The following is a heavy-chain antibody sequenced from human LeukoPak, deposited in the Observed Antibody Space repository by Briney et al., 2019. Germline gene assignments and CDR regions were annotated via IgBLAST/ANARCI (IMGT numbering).Heavy chain of an antibody. Sequence: SETLSLTCTVSGASFNSDDQYWNWIRQSPGKGLEWIGSIHPSGMLYNNPSLESRVTMSRDTSKNQFSLKLSYVTAADTAVYFCARGRLGDCSGGSCPGAVWFDPWGQGTLVTVSS. CDR2: IHPSGML. CDR1: GASFNSDDQY. CDR3: ARGRLGDCSGGSCPGAVWFDP. J-gene: IGHJ5*02. D-gene: IGHD2-15*01. V-gene: IGHV4-39*07.